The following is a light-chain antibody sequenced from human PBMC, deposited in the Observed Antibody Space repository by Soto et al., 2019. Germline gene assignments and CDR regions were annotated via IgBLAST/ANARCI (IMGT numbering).Light chain of an antibody. CDR2: ASS. J-gene: IGKJ5*01. CDR3: QLYGISPH. V-gene: IGKV3-20*01. CDR1: QSRGSNS. Sequence: EIVMTQSPATLSVSPGERATLSCKTSQSRGSNSLAWYQHKPGQAPRLLLYASSNRATGIPDRFSGSASGTDFTLTINRLEPEDFAVYYCQLYGISPHFGQGTRLEIK.